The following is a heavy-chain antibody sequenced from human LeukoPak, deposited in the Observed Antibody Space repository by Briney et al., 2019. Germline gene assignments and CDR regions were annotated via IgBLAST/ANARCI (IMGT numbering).Heavy chain of an antibody. CDR2: ISHRGNS. D-gene: IGHD2-21*02. CDR3: ARRGENGYLFCGGDCSSEYFDF. J-gene: IGHJ4*02. Sequence: SETLSLTCAVYSASGSFSGYYWTWIRQPPGKGLEWIGEISHRGNSNYTPSLKSRVTISVDTSKNQFSLKLTSVTAADTAVYYCARRGENGYLFCGGDCSSEYFDFWGQGTLVTVSS. CDR1: SASGSFSGYY. V-gene: IGHV4-34*01.